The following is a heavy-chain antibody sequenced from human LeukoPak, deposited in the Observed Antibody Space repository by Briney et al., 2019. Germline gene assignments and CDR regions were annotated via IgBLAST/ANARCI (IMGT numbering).Heavy chain of an antibody. Sequence: SETLSLTCTVSGDSISSTSYYWGWIRQPPGKGLEWIGTIYNSGSTYYNPSLKSRVTISVDTSKNQFSLKLSSVTAADTAVYYCATGPSWEYSSSDNWFDPWGQGTLVTVSS. CDR1: GDSISSTSYY. D-gene: IGHD2-2*01. CDR2: IYNSGST. CDR3: ATGPSWEYSSSDNWFDP. J-gene: IGHJ5*02. V-gene: IGHV4-39*07.